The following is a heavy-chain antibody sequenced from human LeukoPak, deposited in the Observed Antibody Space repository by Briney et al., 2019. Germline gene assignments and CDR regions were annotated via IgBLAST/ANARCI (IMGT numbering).Heavy chain of an antibody. V-gene: IGHV4-39*07. J-gene: IGHJ4*02. D-gene: IGHD3-22*01. CDR1: GGSISSSSYY. CDR2: IYYSGST. Sequence: PSETLSLTSTVSGGSISSSSYYWGWIRQPPGKGLEWIGSIYYSGSTYYNPSLKSRVTISVDTSKNQFSLKLSSVTAADTAVYYCAREGLDSSGYGWGQGTLVTVSS. CDR3: AREGLDSSGYG.